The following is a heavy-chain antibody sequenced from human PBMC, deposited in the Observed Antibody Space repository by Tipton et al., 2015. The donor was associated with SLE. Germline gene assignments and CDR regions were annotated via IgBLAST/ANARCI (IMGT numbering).Heavy chain of an antibody. V-gene: IGHV4-4*07. CDR3: ARDRRGGYGDSRGGAFDI. Sequence: TLSLTCAVYGGSFSDYYWSWIRQPAGKGLEWIGYIYTSGSTNYNPSLKSRVTISVDTSKNQFSLKLSSVTAADTAVYYCARDRRGGYGDSRGGAFDIWGQGTMVTVSS. J-gene: IGHJ3*02. D-gene: IGHD4-17*01. CDR2: IYTSGST. CDR1: GGSFSDYY.